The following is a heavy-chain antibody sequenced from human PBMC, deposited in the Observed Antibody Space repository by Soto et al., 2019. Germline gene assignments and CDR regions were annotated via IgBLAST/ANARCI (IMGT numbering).Heavy chain of an antibody. CDR3: ARDILTGYYLDNFDD. CDR2: IFSNDEK. J-gene: IGHJ4*02. V-gene: IGHV2-26*01. Sequence: GSRPTPVNHTETLTQTCPVSGFSLSNSRMGVSWIRQPPGKALEWLAHIFSNDEKSYSTSLKSRLTISKDTSKSQVVLTMTNMDPVDTATYDCARDILTGYYLDNFDDWGQGTLVTGSS. CDR1: GFSLSNSRMG. D-gene: IGHD3-9*01.